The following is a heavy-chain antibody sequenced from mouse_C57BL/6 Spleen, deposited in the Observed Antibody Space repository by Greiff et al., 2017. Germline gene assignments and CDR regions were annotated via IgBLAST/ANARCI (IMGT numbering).Heavy chain of an antibody. CDR3: ARWGTGARPFDY. D-gene: IGHD4-1*01. Sequence: QVQLQQPGAELVKPGASVKLSCKASGYTFTSYWMHWVKQRPGQGLEWIGMIHPNSGSTNYNEKFKSKATLTVDISSSTDYMQLSSLTSEDSAVYYCARWGTGARPFDYWGQGATLTVSS. V-gene: IGHV1-64*01. CDR2: IHPNSGST. CDR1: GYTFTSYW. J-gene: IGHJ2*01.